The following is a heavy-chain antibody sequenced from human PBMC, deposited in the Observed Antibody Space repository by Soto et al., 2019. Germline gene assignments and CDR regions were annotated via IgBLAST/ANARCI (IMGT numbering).Heavy chain of an antibody. V-gene: IGHV1-69*02. J-gene: IGHJ6*02. CDR2: IIPILGIA. D-gene: IGHD6-19*01. CDR3: ARGKMQSGWDLSPSLYSYYGMDV. Sequence: QVQLVQSGAEVKKPGSSVKVSCKASGGTFSSYTISWVRQAPGQGLEWMGRIIPILGIANYAQKFQGRVTITADKSTSTAYMELSSLRSEDTAVYYCARGKMQSGWDLSPSLYSYYGMDVWGPGTTVTVSS. CDR1: GGTFSSYT.